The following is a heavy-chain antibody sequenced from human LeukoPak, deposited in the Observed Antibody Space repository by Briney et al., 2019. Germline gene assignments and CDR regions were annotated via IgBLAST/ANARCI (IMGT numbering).Heavy chain of an antibody. CDR1: EYSFATYW. D-gene: IGHD2-15*01. J-gene: IGHJ4*02. Sequence: GESLKISCKGSEYSFATYWIGWVRQMPGQGLEWMGIISPGDSDTRYSPSFQGQVTISADKSISTAYLQWSSLKASDTAIYYCAGEYCSGGNCYFDYWGQGTLVTVSS. V-gene: IGHV5-51*01. CDR3: AGEYCSGGNCYFDY. CDR2: ISPGDSDT.